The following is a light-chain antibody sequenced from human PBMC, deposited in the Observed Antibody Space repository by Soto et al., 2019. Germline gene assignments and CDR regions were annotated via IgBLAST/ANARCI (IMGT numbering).Light chain of an antibody. CDR1: QDIHTW. CDR3: QQANSFPFT. Sequence: DMQMTQSPSSVSASLGDRVTITCRASQDIHTWLAWYQQKPGQAPKLLIYGASHLQSGVPSRFSGSGSGTAFTLTISSLQSEDFATYYCQQANSFPFTFGPGTKVDVK. J-gene: IGKJ3*01. CDR2: GAS. V-gene: IGKV1-12*01.